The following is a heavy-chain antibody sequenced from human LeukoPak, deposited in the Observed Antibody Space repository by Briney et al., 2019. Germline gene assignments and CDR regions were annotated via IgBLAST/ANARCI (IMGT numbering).Heavy chain of an antibody. D-gene: IGHD5-24*01. CDR3: ARRWRDGSLDY. V-gene: IGHV5-10-1*01. CDR1: GYSFTTNW. J-gene: IGHJ4*02. CDR2: IDPDDSYI. Sequence: TGESLKISCKGSGYSFTTNWISWVRQMSGKGLEWMGNIDPDDSYINYSPSFQGHVTLSSDKSITTAYLQWSSLKASDTAIYYCARRWRDGSLDYWGQRTLVTVSS.